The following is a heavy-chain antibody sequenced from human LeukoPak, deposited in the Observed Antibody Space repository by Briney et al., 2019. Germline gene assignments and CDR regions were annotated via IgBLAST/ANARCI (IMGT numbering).Heavy chain of an antibody. Sequence: GGSLRLSCAVSGFTVRSNYLNWVRQTPGKGLECVSVLYSGGAAYYADSVRGRFTISRDNSKNTLYLQMNSLRAEDTAVYYCAGVVVAATALDYWGQGTLVTVSS. D-gene: IGHD2-15*01. CDR2: LYSGGAA. CDR3: AGVVVAATALDY. CDR1: GFTVRSNY. V-gene: IGHV3-53*05. J-gene: IGHJ4*02.